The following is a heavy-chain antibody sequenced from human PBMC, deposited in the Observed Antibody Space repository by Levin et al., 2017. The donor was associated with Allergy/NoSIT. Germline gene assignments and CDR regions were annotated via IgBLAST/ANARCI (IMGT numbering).Heavy chain of an antibody. CDR1: GFTFSSYW. Sequence: QAGGSLRLSCAASGFTFSSYWMHWVRQAPGKGLVWVSRINGDGSSTNYADSVKGRFTISRDNAKNTLYLQMNSLRSDDTAVYYCARALIVGATSGGDYWGQGTLVTVSS. V-gene: IGHV3-74*01. J-gene: IGHJ4*02. CDR3: ARALIVGATSGGDY. D-gene: IGHD1-26*01. CDR2: INGDGSST.